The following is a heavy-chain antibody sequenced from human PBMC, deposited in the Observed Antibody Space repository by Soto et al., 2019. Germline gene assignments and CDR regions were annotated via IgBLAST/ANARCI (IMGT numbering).Heavy chain of an antibody. CDR3: ARDIIAARQDYYYGMDV. Sequence: GGSLRLSCAASGFTFSSYSMNWVRQAPGKGLEWVSSISSSSSYIYYADSVKGRFTISRDNAKNSLYLQMNSLRAEDTAVYYCARDIIAARQDYYYGMDVWGQVTTVTVSS. V-gene: IGHV3-21*01. D-gene: IGHD6-6*01. CDR2: ISSSSSYI. CDR1: GFTFSSYS. J-gene: IGHJ6*02.